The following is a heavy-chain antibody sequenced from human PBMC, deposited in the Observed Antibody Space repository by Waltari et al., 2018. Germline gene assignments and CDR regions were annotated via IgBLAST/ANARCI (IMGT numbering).Heavy chain of an antibody. V-gene: IGHV4-34*01. Sequence: QVQLQQWGAGLLKPSETLSLTCSVYGGSFSSYYWTWLRQPPGKGLEWIGEGHHSGFTNYTPSLGSRVTISLDTSRNQFSLQLTSMTAADTGLYYCAGYGGPAFWYFALWGRGTQVIVAS. CDR1: GGSFSSYY. CDR2: GHHSGFT. J-gene: IGHJ2*01. D-gene: IGHD3-16*01. CDR3: AGYGGPAFWYFAL.